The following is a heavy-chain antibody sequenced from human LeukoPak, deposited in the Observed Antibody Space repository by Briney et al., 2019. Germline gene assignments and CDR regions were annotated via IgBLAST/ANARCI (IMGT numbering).Heavy chain of an antibody. V-gene: IGHV1-69*06. Sequence: ASVKVSCKASGGTFSSYAISWVRQAPGQGLEWMGGIIPIFGTANYAQKFQGRVTITADKSTSTAYMELSSLRSEDTAVYYCARVGSIAGSFDYWGPGTLVTVSS. CDR3: ARVGSIAGSFDY. CDR1: GGTFSSYA. D-gene: IGHD6-6*01. CDR2: IIPIFGTA. J-gene: IGHJ4*02.